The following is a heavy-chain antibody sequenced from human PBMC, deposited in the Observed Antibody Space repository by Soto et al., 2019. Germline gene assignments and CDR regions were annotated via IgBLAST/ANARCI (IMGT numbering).Heavy chain of an antibody. Sequence: PGGSLRLSCAASGFTLSSYAMSWVRQAPGKGLEWVSAISGSGGSTYYADFVKGRFTISRDNSKNTLYLQMNSLRAEDTAVYYCAKGVVVTTPYYGMDVWGQGTTVTVSS. CDR1: GFTLSSYA. D-gene: IGHD2-21*02. CDR3: AKGVVVTTPYYGMDV. J-gene: IGHJ6*02. CDR2: ISGSGGST. V-gene: IGHV3-23*01.